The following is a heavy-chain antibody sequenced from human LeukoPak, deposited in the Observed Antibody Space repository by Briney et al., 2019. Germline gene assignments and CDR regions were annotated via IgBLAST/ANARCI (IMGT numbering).Heavy chain of an antibody. J-gene: IGHJ4*02. Sequence: GGSLRLSCAASGFTFSSYSMNWVRQAPGKGLEWVSSISSSSSYIYYADSVKGQFTISRDNAKNSLYLQMNSLRAEDTAVYYCARLGVAGYFDYWGQGTLVTVSS. V-gene: IGHV3-21*01. D-gene: IGHD3-3*01. CDR3: ARLGVAGYFDY. CDR1: GFTFSSYS. CDR2: ISSSSSYI.